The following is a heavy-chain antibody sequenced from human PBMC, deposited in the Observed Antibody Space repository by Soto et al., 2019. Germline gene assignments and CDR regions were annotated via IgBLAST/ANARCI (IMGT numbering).Heavy chain of an antibody. CDR1: GYTFTDYD. J-gene: IGHJ4*02. V-gene: IGHV1-8*02. D-gene: IGHD1-20*01. Sequence: QVQLIQSGAEVRKPGASVKVSCKASGYTFTDYDINWVRQATGQGLEWLGWMTPKSGYTGYAQKFQGRVTLTRDTSRGTAYMELSSLTSEDTAVYYCTRNLYNTGDFDHWDQGTLVTVSS. CDR2: MTPKSGYT. CDR3: TRNLYNTGDFDH.